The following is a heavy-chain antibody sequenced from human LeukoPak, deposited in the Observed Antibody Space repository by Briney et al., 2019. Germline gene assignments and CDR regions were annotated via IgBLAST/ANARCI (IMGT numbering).Heavy chain of an antibody. Sequence: GASVKVSCKASGYTFTSYGISWVRQAPGQGLEWMGWISAYNGNTNYAQKLQGRVTMTTDTSTSTAYMELRSLRSDDTAVYYCARDIVVVPAAPYMDVWGKGTTVTVSS. CDR3: ARDIVVVPAAPYMDV. D-gene: IGHD2-2*01. CDR2: ISAYNGNT. CDR1: GYTFTSYG. V-gene: IGHV1-18*01. J-gene: IGHJ6*03.